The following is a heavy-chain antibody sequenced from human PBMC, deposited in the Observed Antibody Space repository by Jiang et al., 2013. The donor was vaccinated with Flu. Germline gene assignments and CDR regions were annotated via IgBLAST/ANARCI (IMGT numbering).Heavy chain of an antibody. V-gene: IGHV4-39*01. J-gene: IGHJ4*02. CDR2: IYSSGST. CDR1: GGSISSSIYF. Sequence: GPGLVKPSETLSLTCTVSGGSISSSIYFWGWIRQPPGKGLEWIGSIYSSGSTDYNPSLKSRVTLSVDTSKNQFSLRLSSVTAADTGVYYCARHSPKWRAAAVLDYWGQGTLVTVSS. CDR3: ARHSPKWRAAAVLDY. D-gene: IGHD6-13*01.